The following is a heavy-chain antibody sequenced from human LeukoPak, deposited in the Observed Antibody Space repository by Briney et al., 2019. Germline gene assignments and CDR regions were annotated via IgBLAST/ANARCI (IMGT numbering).Heavy chain of an antibody. J-gene: IGHJ6*02. CDR2: IIPILGIA. CDR1: GGTFSSYT. V-gene: IGHV1-69*02. CDR3: ARNGGGYSYGLKGNYYYYGMDV. D-gene: IGHD5-18*01. Sequence: SVKVSCKASGGTFSSYTIIWVRQAPGQGLEWMGRIIPILGIANYAQKFQGRVTITADKSTSTAYMELSSLRSEDTAVYYCARNGGGYSYGLKGNYYYYGMDVWGQGTTVTVSS.